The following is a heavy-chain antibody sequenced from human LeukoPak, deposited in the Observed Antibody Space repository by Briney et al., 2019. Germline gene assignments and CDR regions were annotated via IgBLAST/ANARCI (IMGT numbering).Heavy chain of an antibody. J-gene: IGHJ4*02. CDR2: IYYSGST. D-gene: IGHD3-16*02. CDR1: GGSISSYY. Sequence: SETLSLTCTVSGGSISSYYWSWIRQPPGKGLEWTGYIYYSGSTNYNPSLKSRVTISVDTSKNQFSLKLSSVTAADTAVYYCARLLGPLDYVWGSSRSKWGQGTLVTVSS. CDR3: ARLLGPLDYVWGSSRSK. V-gene: IGHV4-59*08.